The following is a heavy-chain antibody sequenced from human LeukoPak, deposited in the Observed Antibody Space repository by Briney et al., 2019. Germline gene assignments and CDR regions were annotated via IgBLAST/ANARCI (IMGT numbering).Heavy chain of an antibody. CDR3: ARSGYSYALDH. CDR1: GFSFSTFW. Sequence: GGSLRLSCAASGFSFSTFWMSWVRQAPGKGLEWVANTKGDDSEKYYVESVQGRFTISRDNAENSLYLHMNSLRAEDTALYYCARSGYSYALDHWGQGSLVVVSS. V-gene: IGHV3-7*01. D-gene: IGHD5-18*01. CDR2: TKGDDSEK. J-gene: IGHJ1*01.